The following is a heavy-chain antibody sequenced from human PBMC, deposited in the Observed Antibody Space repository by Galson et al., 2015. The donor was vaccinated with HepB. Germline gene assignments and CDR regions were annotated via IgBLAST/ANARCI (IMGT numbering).Heavy chain of an antibody. Sequence: SLRLSCASSGFTFGDYAVNWFRQAPGKGLEWIGFIRRNTYGATTEYAASLKGRFSISRDDSKNIAHLQMNSLQTEDTAVHFCAREAAGLGGYFDYWSRGTLVTVSS. D-gene: IGHD6-13*01. J-gene: IGHJ4*02. CDR1: GFTFGDYA. V-gene: IGHV3-49*03. CDR3: AREAAGLGGYFDY. CDR2: IRRNTYGATT.